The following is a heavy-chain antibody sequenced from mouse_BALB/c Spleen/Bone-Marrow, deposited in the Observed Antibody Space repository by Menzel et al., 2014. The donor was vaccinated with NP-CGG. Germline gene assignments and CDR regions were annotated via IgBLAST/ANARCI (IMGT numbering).Heavy chain of an antibody. CDR2: IRNKAKGYTT. Sequence: EVKLVESGGGSVQPGGSLRLSCATSGFTFTDYYMSWVRQPPGKALEWLGFIRNKAKGYTTEYSASVKGRLTISRDNSQRILYLQMNTLRAEDSATYYCARDENVGIYWYFDVRGAGTTVIVSS. CDR1: GFTFTDYY. V-gene: IGHV7-3*02. CDR3: ARDENVGIYWYFDV. J-gene: IGHJ1*01.